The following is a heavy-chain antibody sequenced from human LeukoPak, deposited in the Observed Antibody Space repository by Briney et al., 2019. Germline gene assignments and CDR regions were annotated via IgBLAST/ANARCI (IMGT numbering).Heavy chain of an antibody. J-gene: IGHJ4*02. V-gene: IGHV4-34*01. Sequence: PSETLSLTCADYGGSFSGYYWSWIRQPPGKGREWGGEIKHSGSTNNNPSLKSRVTISVDTSKNQFSLKLSSVAAADTAVYYCARGRPRSSTSCPDYWGQGTLVTVSS. D-gene: IGHD2-2*01. CDR2: IKHSGST. CDR1: GGSFSGYY. CDR3: ARGRPRSSTSCPDY.